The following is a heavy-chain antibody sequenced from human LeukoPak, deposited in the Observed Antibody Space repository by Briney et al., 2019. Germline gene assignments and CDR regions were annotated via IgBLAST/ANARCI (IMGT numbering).Heavy chain of an antibody. CDR2: LHTGGST. D-gene: IGHD1-26*01. Sequence: PGGSLRLSCAASGLTVSSNDMTWVRQAPGKGLEWISALHTGGSTYYADSVKGRFTISRDNSKNTLYLQMNSLRAEDTAVYYCARGRHMSGSYWGSLTIGGADYAFDIWGQGTMVTVSS. CDR3: ARGRHMSGSYWGSLTIGGADYAFDI. V-gene: IGHV3-66*01. J-gene: IGHJ3*02. CDR1: GLTVSSND.